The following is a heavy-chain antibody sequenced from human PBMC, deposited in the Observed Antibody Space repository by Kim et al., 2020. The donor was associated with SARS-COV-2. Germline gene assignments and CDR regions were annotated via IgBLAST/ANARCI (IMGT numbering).Heavy chain of an antibody. CDR2: IDPSDSYT. D-gene: IGHD3-3*01. V-gene: IGHV5-10-1*01. CDR3: ARLRGDYDFWSATPGSWFDP. Sequence: GESLKISCKGSGYSFTSYWISWVRQMPGKGLEWMGRIDPSDSYTNYSPSFQGHVTISADKSISTAYLQWSSLKASDTAMYYCARLRGDYDFWSATPGSWFDPWGQGTLVTVSS. J-gene: IGHJ5*02. CDR1: GYSFTSYW.